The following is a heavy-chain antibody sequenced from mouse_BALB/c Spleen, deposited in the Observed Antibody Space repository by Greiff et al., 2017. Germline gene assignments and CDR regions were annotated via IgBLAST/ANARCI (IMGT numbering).Heavy chain of an antibody. CDR1: GFSLTGYG. V-gene: IGHV2-6-7*01. CDR2: IWGDGST. J-gene: IGHJ3*01. Sequence: QVQLQQSGPGLVAPSQSLSITCTVSGFSLTGYGVNWVRQPPGKGLEWLGMIWGDGSTDYNSALKSRLSISKDNSKSQVFLKMNSLQTDDTARYYCARDYYYGSSPFAYWGEGTLVTVSA. D-gene: IGHD1-1*01. CDR3: ARDYYYGSSPFAY.